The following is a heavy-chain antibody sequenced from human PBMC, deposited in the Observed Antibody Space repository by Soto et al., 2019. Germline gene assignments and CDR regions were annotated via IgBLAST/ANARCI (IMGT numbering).Heavy chain of an antibody. J-gene: IGHJ6*02. CDR1: GGSISSGDYY. V-gene: IGHV4-30-4*01. D-gene: IGHD3-3*01. CDR2: IYNSGST. CDR3: ARDPHYNFWSGPYGMDV. Sequence: SETLSLTCTVSGGSISSGDYYWTWIRQPPGKGLEWIGYIYNSGSTYYNPSLKSRLTISLDTSKNHFSLKLSSVTAADTAEYYFARDPHYNFWSGPYGMDVWGQGTTVTVSS.